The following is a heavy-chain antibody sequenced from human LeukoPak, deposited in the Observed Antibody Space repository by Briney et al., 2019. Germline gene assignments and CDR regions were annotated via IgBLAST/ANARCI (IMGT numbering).Heavy chain of an antibody. D-gene: IGHD4-17*01. Sequence: PGGSLRLSCAASGFTFSNAWMSWVRQAPGKGLEWVSYISSSSSTIYYADSVKGRFTISRDNAKNSLYLQMNSLRAEDTAVYYCARDRWGTTVTTDYWGQGTLVTVSS. CDR3: ARDRWGTTVTTDY. CDR1: GFTFSNAW. V-gene: IGHV3-48*01. J-gene: IGHJ4*02. CDR2: ISSSSSTI.